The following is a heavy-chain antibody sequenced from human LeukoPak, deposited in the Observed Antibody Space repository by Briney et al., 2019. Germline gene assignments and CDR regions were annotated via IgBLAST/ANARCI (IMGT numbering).Heavy chain of an antibody. CDR2: INHSGST. J-gene: IGHJ1*01. Sequence: SETLSLTCAVYGGSFSGYYWSWIRQPPGKGLEWIGEINHSGSTNYNPSLKSRVTISVDTSKNQFSVKLSSVTAADTAVYYCARGGDTSGHYYFEYFQHWGQGTLVTVSS. CDR1: GGSFSGYY. D-gene: IGHD3-22*01. CDR3: ARGGDTSGHYYFEYFQH. V-gene: IGHV4-34*01.